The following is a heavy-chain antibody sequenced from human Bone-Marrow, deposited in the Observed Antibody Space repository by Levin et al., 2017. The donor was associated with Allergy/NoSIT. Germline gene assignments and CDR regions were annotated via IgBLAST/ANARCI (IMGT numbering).Heavy chain of an antibody. CDR1: KYSFTYRY. Sequence: SVKVSCEASKYSFTYRYLHWVRQAPGQALEWMGWITPFGGDTTYAQNFQGRVTITRDRFLSTAYMELSSLTYEDTAMYYCVRADASGYYFDSWGLGTMVTVSS. J-gene: IGHJ4*02. D-gene: IGHD3-22*01. V-gene: IGHV1-45*02. CDR3: VRADASGYYFDS. CDR2: ITPFGGDT.